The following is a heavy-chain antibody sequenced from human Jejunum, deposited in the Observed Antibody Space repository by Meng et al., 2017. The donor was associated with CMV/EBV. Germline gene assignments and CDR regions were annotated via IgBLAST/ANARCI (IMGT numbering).Heavy chain of an antibody. D-gene: IGHD3-10*01. CDR2: IIVIFGTP. CDR3: ARGPSYYDIIY. CDR1: GNTFDSNT. V-gene: IGHV1-69*05. J-gene: IGHJ4*02. Sequence: SCKTSGNTFDSNTIAWVRQAPGQGREWLGGIIVIFGTPNYAQNFQGRVTITTDEAASTTYMEMNNLRSEDTAVYFCARGPSYYDIIYWGPGTLVTVSS.